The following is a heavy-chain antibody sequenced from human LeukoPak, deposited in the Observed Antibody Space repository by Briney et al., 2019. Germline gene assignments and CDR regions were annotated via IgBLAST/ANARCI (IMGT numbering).Heavy chain of an antibody. CDR2: IYYSGST. Sequence: PSETLSLTCTVSGGSISSSSYYWGWIRQPPGKGLEWIGSIYYSGSTYYNPSLKSRVTISVDTSKNQFSLKLSSVTAADTAVYYCASGTLGSSWEGGYYYYYGMDVWGQGTTVTVSS. CDR3: ASGTLGSSWEGGYYYYYGMDV. J-gene: IGHJ6*02. CDR1: GGSISSSSYY. V-gene: IGHV4-39*07. D-gene: IGHD6-13*01.